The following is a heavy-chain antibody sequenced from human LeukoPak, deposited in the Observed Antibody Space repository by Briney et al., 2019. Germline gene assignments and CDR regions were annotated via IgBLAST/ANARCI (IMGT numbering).Heavy chain of an antibody. CDR3: ARAPRDYYYDSSGYYGG. D-gene: IGHD3-22*01. CDR1: GGSISSGGYY. CDR2: IYYSGST. V-gene: IGHV4-31*03. J-gene: IGHJ4*02. Sequence: SETLSLTCTVSGGSISSGGYYWSWIRQHPGKGLEWIGYIYYSGSTYHNPSLKSRVTISVDTSKNQFSLKLSSVTAADTAVYYCARAPRDYYYDSSGYYGGWGQGTLVTVSS.